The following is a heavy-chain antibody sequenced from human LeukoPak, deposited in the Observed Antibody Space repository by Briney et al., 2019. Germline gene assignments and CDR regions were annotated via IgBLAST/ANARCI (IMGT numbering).Heavy chain of an antibody. J-gene: IGHJ4*02. CDR1: GGTFSSYA. CDR2: INPNSGGT. Sequence: ASVKVSCKASGGTFSSYAISWVRQAPGQGLEWMGWINPNSGGTNYAQKFQGRVTFTRDTSTSTAYMELSRLRSDDTAIYFCARGYDSSAYKLPIDSWGQGTLVSVSS. CDR3: ARGYDSSAYKLPIDS. V-gene: IGHV1-2*02. D-gene: IGHD3-22*01.